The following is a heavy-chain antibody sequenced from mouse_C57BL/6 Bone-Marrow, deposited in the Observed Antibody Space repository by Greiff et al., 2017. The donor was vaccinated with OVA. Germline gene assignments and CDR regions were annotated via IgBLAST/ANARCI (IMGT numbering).Heavy chain of an antibody. J-gene: IGHJ2*01. D-gene: IGHD1-1*01. Sequence: VQLVESGAELVRPGTSVKVSCKASGYAFTNYLIAWVKQRPGQGLEWIGVINPGSGGTNYNEKFKGKATLTADKSSSTAYMQLSSLTSEDSAVYFCAMDYEDLDYWGQGTTLTVSS. CDR3: AMDYEDLDY. CDR1: GYAFTNYL. V-gene: IGHV1-54*01. CDR2: INPGSGGT.